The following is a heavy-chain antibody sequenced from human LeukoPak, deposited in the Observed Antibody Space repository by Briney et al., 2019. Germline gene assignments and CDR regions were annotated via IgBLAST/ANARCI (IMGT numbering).Heavy chain of an antibody. Sequence: ASVKVSCKASGYTFTSYYMHWVRQAPGQGLEWMGWINPNSGGTNYAQKFQGRVTMTRDTSISTAYMELSRLRSDDTAVYYCARGSQRWELRGAFDIWGQGIMVTVSS. CDR2: INPNSGGT. CDR1: GYTFTSYY. D-gene: IGHD1-26*01. V-gene: IGHV1-2*02. CDR3: ARGSQRWELRGAFDI. J-gene: IGHJ3*02.